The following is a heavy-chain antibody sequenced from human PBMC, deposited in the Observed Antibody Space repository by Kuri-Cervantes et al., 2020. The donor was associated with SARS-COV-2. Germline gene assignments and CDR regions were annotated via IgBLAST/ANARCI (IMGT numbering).Heavy chain of an antibody. D-gene: IGHD1-26*01. CDR1: GFAFGDYY. CDR3: ARDWTAGGSYNLFDP. CDR2: VSHSGTII. V-gene: IGHV3-11*01. Sequence: GESLKISGAACGFAFGDYYMSWIRQATGKGLEWVSYVSHSGTIIYQADSVKGRFTISRDNAKNSLYRQTNSLRGEDTAVYYCARDWTAGGSYNLFDPWGQGTLVTVSS. J-gene: IGHJ5*02.